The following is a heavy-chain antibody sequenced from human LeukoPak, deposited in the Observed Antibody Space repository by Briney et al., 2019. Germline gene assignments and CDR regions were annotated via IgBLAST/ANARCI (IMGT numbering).Heavy chain of an antibody. J-gene: IGHJ4*02. Sequence: TGGSLRLSCSASGFTFSRYAMLWVRQAPGKGLEYVSAISNNGGSTYYADSVKGRFTISRDNSKNTLYLQMSSLRDEDTAVYYCLRKEDRVYDYWGQGTLVTVSS. V-gene: IGHV3-64D*09. CDR1: GFTFSRYA. CDR2: ISNNGGST. CDR3: LRKEDRVYDY. D-gene: IGHD5/OR15-5a*01.